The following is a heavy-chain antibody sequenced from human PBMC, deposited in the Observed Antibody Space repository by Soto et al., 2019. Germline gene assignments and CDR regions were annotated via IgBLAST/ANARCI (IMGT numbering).Heavy chain of an antibody. J-gene: IGHJ4*02. CDR2: IRSKAYGGTT. V-gene: IGHV3-49*03. D-gene: IGHD4-17*01. CDR3: TRGAGTTYPYYFDY. Sequence: PGGSLRLSCTASGFTFGDYAMSWFRQAPGKGLEWVGFIRSKAYGGTTEYAASVEGRFTISRDDSKSIAYLQMNSLKTEDTAVYYCTRGAGTTYPYYFDYWGQGTLVTVSS. CDR1: GFTFGDYA.